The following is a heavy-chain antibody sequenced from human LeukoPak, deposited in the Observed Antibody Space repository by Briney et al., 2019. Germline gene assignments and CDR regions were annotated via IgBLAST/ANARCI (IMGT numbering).Heavy chain of an antibody. CDR2: IYYSGST. CDR1: GGSISSYY. J-gene: IGHJ5*02. D-gene: IGHD5-12*01. CDR3: ARGSIKWFDP. Sequence: SETLSLTCTVSGGSISSYYWSWIRQPPGKGLEWIGYIYYSGSTNHNPSLKSRVTISVDTSKNQFSLKLSSVTAADTAVYYCARGSIKWFDPWGQGTLVTVSS. V-gene: IGHV4-59*01.